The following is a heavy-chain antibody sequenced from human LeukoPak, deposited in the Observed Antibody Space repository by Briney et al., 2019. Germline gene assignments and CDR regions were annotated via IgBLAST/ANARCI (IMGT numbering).Heavy chain of an antibody. CDR2: IYTSGST. V-gene: IGHV4-4*07. D-gene: IGHD4-17*01. Sequence: SETLSLTCTVSGGSISSYYWSWIRQPAGRGLEWIGRIYTSGSTNYNPSLKSRVTMSVDTSKNQFSLKLSSVTAADTAVYYCAGHDYGEDQPDYWGQGTLVTVSS. CDR3: AGHDYGEDQPDY. J-gene: IGHJ4*02. CDR1: GGSISSYY.